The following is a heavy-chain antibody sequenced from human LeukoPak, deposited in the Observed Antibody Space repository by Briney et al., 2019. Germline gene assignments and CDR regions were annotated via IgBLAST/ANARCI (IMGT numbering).Heavy chain of an antibody. D-gene: IGHD6-13*01. V-gene: IGHV3-15*01. J-gene: IGHJ4*02. CDR1: GFTFSNAW. Sequence: GGSLRLSCAASGFTFSNAWMSWVRQAPGKGLEWVGRIKSKNDGGTTDYAAPVKGRFTISRDDSKNTLYLQMDSLKTEDTAVYYCTTDQVGSSWPYYFDYWGQGTLVTVSS. CDR2: IKSKNDGGTT. CDR3: TTDQVGSSWPYYFDY.